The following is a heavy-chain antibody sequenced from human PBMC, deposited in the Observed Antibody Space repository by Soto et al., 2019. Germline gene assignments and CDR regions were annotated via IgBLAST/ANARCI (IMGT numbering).Heavy chain of an antibody. Sequence: ASVKVSCKASGYTFTSYDINWVRQATGQGLEWMGWMNPNSGNTGYAQKFQGRVTMTRNTSISTAYMELSSLRSEDTAVYYCARALSMVFGDGLDYYYGMDVWGQGTTVPVSS. CDR2: MNPNSGNT. V-gene: IGHV1-8*01. CDR3: ARALSMVFGDGLDYYYGMDV. D-gene: IGHD3-10*01. J-gene: IGHJ6*02. CDR1: GYTFTSYD.